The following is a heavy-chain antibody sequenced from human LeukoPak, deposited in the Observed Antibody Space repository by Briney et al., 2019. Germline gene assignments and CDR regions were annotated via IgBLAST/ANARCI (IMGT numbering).Heavy chain of an antibody. CDR1: GGSISSGDYY. D-gene: IGHD6-19*01. Sequence: SETLSLTCTVSGGSISSGDYYWSWIPQPPGKGLEWIGYIYYSGSTYYNPSLKSRVTTSVDTSKNQFSLKLSSVTAADTAVYYCARRSTVAGTYWFNPWGQGTLVTVSS. CDR3: ARRSTVAGTYWFNP. V-gene: IGHV4-30-4*01. J-gene: IGHJ5*02. CDR2: IYYSGST.